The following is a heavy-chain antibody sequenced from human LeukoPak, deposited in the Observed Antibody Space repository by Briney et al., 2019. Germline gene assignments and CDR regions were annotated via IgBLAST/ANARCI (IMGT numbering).Heavy chain of an antibody. CDR2: ISADNGKT. V-gene: IGHV1-18*01. CDR1: GYTFTSYG. J-gene: IGHJ4*02. CDR3: ARDRGMTYDY. D-gene: IGHD1-20*01. Sequence: ASMKVSCKTSGYTFTSYGISWVRQAPGQGLEWMGWISADNGKTNYAQKLQGRVTMTTDTSTSTAYMELRSLRSDDTAVYYCARDRGMTYDYWGQGTLVTVSS.